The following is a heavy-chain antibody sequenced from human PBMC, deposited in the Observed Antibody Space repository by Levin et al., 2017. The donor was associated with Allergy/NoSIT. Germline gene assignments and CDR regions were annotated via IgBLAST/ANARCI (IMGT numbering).Heavy chain of an antibody. CDR2: VHKRVGT. D-gene: IGHD1-26*01. V-gene: IGHV4-59*01. CDR3: ARDSEYYYDY. CDR1: GGSINNYF. J-gene: IGHJ4*02. Sequence: RSQTLSLTCTVSGGSINNYFWTWIRQPPGKGLEWIGFVHKRVGTNYNPSLKSRVTISLDTSKNKYSLNLTSVTAADTAVYYCARDSEYYYDYWGQGLLVTVSS.